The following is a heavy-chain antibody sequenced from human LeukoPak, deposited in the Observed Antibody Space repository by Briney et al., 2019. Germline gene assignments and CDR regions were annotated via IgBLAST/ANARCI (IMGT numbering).Heavy chain of an antibody. Sequence: GGSLRLSCAASGFTFSGFVMNWVRQAPGKGLEWVSTISGSGGSTYYADSVKGRFTISRDNSKNTLYLQMSSLRAEDTAVYYCAKEGSSGFYYFDYWGQGTLVTVSS. V-gene: IGHV3-23*01. CDR1: GFTFSGFV. CDR3: AKEGSSGFYYFDY. D-gene: IGHD3-22*01. J-gene: IGHJ4*02. CDR2: ISGSGGST.